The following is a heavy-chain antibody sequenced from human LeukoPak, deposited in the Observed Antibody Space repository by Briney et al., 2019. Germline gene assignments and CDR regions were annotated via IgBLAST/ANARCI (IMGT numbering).Heavy chain of an antibody. CDR1: GGSISSSSYY. J-gene: IGHJ2*01. CDR3: ARGVSMIVVVIHDWYFDL. CDR2: IYYSGRT. D-gene: IGHD3-22*01. V-gene: IGHV4-39*01. Sequence: SETLSLTCTVSGGSISSSSYYWGWIRQPPGKGLEWIGNIYYSGRTYYNPSLKSRVTISVDTSKNQFSLRLSSVTATDTAVYYCARGVSMIVVVIHDWYFDLWGRGTLVTVSS.